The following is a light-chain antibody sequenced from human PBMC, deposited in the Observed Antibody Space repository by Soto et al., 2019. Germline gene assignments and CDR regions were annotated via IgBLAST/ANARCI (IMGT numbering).Light chain of an antibody. CDR3: QQRSNWPPA. Sequence: EIVLTQSPATLSLSPGERANLSCRASQSVNSYLAWYQQTPGQGPRLLIYDASNRATGIPARFSGSGSGTDFTLAISSLEPEDLAVYYCQQRSNWPPAFGGGTKVESK. J-gene: IGKJ4*01. CDR2: DAS. CDR1: QSVNSY. V-gene: IGKV3-11*01.